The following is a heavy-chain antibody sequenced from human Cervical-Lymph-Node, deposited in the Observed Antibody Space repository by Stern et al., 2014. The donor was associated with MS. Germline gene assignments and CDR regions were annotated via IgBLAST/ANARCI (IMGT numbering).Heavy chain of an antibody. J-gene: IGHJ6*02. Sequence: QVQLVQSGAGVKKPGSSVKVSCKASGGTFDRYAINWVRQAPGQGLEWMGRIIPIFGATNYAQQFQGTVTITADESTSTAYRELSSLRSEDTAVYYCAKLHDLSPRGMDVWGQGTTVTVSS. CDR2: IIPIFGAT. V-gene: IGHV1-69*18. D-gene: IGHD1-1*01. CDR3: AKLHDLSPRGMDV. CDR1: GGTFDRYA.